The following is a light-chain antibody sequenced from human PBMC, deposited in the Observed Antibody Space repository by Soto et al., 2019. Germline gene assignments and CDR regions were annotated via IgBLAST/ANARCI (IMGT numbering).Light chain of an antibody. CDR3: QQSVSSPYT. Sequence: EIVLTQSPGTLSLSPGERATLSCRASQSVSSSYLAWYQQRPGQAPRLLIYGASSRATGIPDRFSGTGSGTDFTRTISRLEPEDFAVYYCQQSVSSPYTFGQGTKLEIK. CDR2: GAS. CDR1: QSVSSSY. J-gene: IGKJ2*01. V-gene: IGKV3-20*01.